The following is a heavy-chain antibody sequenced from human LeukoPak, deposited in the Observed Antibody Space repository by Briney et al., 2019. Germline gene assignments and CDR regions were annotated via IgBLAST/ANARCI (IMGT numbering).Heavy chain of an antibody. Sequence: ATVKVSCKASGYTFTGNFMHWLRQAPGQGLEWMGWINPNSGGTNYAQKFQGRVTMTRDTSISTAYMELSRLKSEDTAVYYCARAATGGYFDYWGQGTLVTVSS. D-gene: IGHD3-10*01. CDR3: ARAATGGYFDY. J-gene: IGHJ4*02. V-gene: IGHV1-2*02. CDR2: INPNSGGT. CDR1: GYTFTGNF.